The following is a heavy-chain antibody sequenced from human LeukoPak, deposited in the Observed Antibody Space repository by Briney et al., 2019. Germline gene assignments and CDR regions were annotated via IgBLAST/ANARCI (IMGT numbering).Heavy chain of an antibody. CDR1: GGSISSSSYY. CDR2: IYYSGGT. J-gene: IGHJ4*02. Sequence: SETLSLTCPVSGGSISSSSYYWDWLRHPPGRGREGLRSIYYSGGTYYNPSLKSRVSISADRSKNQFSLKQSTVTAAETAVYYCARARSNSYGPHFDYWGQGTLVTVSS. CDR3: ARARSNSYGPHFDY. D-gene: IGHD5-18*01. V-gene: IGHV4-39*07.